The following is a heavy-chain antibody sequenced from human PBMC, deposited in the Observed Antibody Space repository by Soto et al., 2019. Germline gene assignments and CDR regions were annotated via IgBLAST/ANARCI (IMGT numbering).Heavy chain of an antibody. Sequence: PSETLSLTCAVYGESFSGYSWSWIRQPPGKGLEWIGEINHSGSTNYNPSLKSRVTISVDTSKNQFSLRLSSVTAADTAVYYCARGNIVVVPAAEAYYYYMDVWGTGNTVTVSS. V-gene: IGHV4-34*01. J-gene: IGHJ6*03. CDR1: GESFSGYS. CDR3: ARGNIVVVPAAEAYYYYMDV. CDR2: INHSGST. D-gene: IGHD2-2*01.